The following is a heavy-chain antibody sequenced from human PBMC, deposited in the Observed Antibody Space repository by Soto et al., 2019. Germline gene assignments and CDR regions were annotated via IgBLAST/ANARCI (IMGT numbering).Heavy chain of an antibody. CDR3: ARERGFVRGVLRYYLDY. D-gene: IGHD3-10*01. J-gene: IGHJ4*02. CDR2: IGYDGSNE. Sequence: QVKLVESGGGVVQPGGSLRLSCAASGYSFRSYGMHWVRQAPGKGLEWVALIGYDGSNEYYADSVQGRFTISSDNSETTVYLQMNSLSVADTAIYYCARERGFVRGVLRYYLDYWGQGTLVTVSS. CDR1: GYSFRSYG. V-gene: IGHV3-33*01.